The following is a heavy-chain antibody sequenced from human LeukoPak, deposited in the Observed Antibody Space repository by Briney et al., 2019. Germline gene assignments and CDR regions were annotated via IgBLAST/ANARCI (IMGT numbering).Heavy chain of an antibody. CDR2: IKEDGSEK. D-gene: IGHD1-26*01. Sequence: GGSLRLSCAASGFTFSRYWMNWVRQAPGKGLEWVANIKEDGSEKYYVDSVKGRFTISRDNAKSSLYLQIKSLRAEDTALYYCARATRGEKGYSGSYADYWGQGTLVTVSS. V-gene: IGHV3-7*01. CDR3: ARATRGEKGYSGSYADY. CDR1: GFTFSRYW. J-gene: IGHJ4*02.